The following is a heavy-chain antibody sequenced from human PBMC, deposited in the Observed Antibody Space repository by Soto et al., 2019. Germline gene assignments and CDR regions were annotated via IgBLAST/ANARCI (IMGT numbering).Heavy chain of an antibody. D-gene: IGHD3-10*01. CDR1: GFTFSSYG. CDR3: AKVWGSGSYYNNYYYYYMDV. V-gene: IGHV3-30*18. Sequence: GGSLRLSCAASGFTFSSYGMHWVRQAPGKGLEWVAVISYDGSNKYYADSVKGRFTISRDNSKNTLYLQMNSLRAEDTAVYYCAKVWGSGSYYNNYYYYYMDVWGKGTTVTVS. J-gene: IGHJ6*03. CDR2: ISYDGSNK.